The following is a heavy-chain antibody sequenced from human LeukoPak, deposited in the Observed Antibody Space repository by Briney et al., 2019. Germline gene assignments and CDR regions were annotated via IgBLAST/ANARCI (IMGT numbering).Heavy chain of an antibody. V-gene: IGHV4-39*01. CDR2: IYYSGST. Sequence: SETLSLTCTVSDGSISSSSYYWGWIRQPPGKGLEWMGSIYYSGSTYYNPSLKSRVTISVDTSKNQFSLKLSSVTAADTAVYYCARHLYRTDCSSTSCYAHLADYWGQGTLVTVSS. CDR1: DGSISSSSYY. D-gene: IGHD2-2*01. J-gene: IGHJ4*02. CDR3: ARHLYRTDCSSTSCYAHLADY.